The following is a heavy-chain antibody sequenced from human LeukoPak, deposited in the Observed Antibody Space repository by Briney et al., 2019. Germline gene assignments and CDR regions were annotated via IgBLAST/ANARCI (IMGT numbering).Heavy chain of an antibody. CDR3: ARDRGSSWPLVS. V-gene: IGHV3-74*01. D-gene: IGHD6-13*01. J-gene: IGHJ4*02. CDR1: GFTFSNYW. CDR2: INSDGSST. Sequence: GSLRLSCAASGFTFSNYWMHWARQAPEKGLVWVSPINSDGSSTSYADSVKGRFTISRDNAKNTLYLQMNSLRAEGTALYYCARDRGSSWPLVSGAQGTLVTVPS.